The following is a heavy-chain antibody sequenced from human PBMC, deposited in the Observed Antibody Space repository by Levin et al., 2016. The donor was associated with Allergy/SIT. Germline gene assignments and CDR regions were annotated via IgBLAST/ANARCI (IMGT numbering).Heavy chain of an antibody. CDR2: ISNSGGTT. J-gene: IGHJ4*02. CDR3: AKARLEGNTSPSAFQH. CDR1: GFTFSTYA. V-gene: IGHV3-23*01. Sequence: GESLKISCAASGFTFSTYAMSWVRQAPGKGLEWVSIISNSGGTTYYTGSVKGRFTISRDNSNNALFLQLNSLRAEDTALYYCAKARLEGNTSPSAFQHWGRGTLVTVSS. D-gene: IGHD1-1*01.